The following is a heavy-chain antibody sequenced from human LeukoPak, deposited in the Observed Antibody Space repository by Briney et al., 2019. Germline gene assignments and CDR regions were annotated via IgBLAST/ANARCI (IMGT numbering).Heavy chain of an antibody. V-gene: IGHV3-9*01. D-gene: IGHD5-18*01. CDR1: GYTFDDYA. CDR3: AKGHTYGLGESYLDF. J-gene: IGHJ4*02. Sequence: PGRSLRLSCEASGYTFDDYAMLWVRQAPGKGLKWVSGISWNSGSIGYADSVKGRFSISRDNGKNSLYLQMDSLTTEDTALYYCAKGHTYGLGESYLDFWGQGTLVSVSS. CDR2: ISWNSGSI.